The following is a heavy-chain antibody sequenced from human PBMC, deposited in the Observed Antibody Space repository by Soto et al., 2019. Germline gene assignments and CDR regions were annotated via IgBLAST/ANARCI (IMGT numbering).Heavy chain of an antibody. CDR1: GDTFDTFA. V-gene: IGHV1-69*12. CDR3: ARDKGRGQLGGNYYSALEV. J-gene: IGHJ6*02. CDR2: IIPIFRTP. Sequence: QVQLVQSGAEVLKPGSSVKLSCKTSGDTFDTFAISWVRQAPGQGLEWMGGIIPIFRTPDYTQKFQGRVTITADVSTSTAYMELTSLRSEDTAVYYCARDKGRGQLGGNYYSALEVWGQGTTVTVSS. D-gene: IGHD1-1*01.